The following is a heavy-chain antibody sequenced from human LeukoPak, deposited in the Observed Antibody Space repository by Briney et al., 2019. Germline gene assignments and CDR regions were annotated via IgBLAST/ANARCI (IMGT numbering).Heavy chain of an antibody. CDR1: GFTFSNYW. J-gene: IGHJ4*02. CDR2: ITSDGSGT. D-gene: IGHD6-19*01. CDR3: ASSGIAVAGIGFDY. V-gene: IGHV3-74*01. Sequence: GGSLRLSCAASGFTFSNYWMHWVRHAPGKGLVWVSHITSDGSGTSYADSVRGRFTISRDNAKNSLYLQMNSLRAEDTAVYYCASSGIAVAGIGFDYWGQGTLVTVSS.